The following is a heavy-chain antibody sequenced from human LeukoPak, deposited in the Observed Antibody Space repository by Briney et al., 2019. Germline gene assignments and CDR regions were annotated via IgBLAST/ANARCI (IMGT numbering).Heavy chain of an antibody. CDR3: ARDLAYFSYMDV. V-gene: IGHV3-21*01. CDR2: ISSSRSSI. Sequence: GGSLRLSCAASGFTFSSYTMNWVRQAPGKGLEWVSSISSSRSSIYYADSMKGRFTISRDNAKKSMYLQMHSLRADDTALYYCARDLAYFSYMDVWGKGTTVTVSS. J-gene: IGHJ6*03. D-gene: IGHD3-3*02. CDR1: GFTFSSYT.